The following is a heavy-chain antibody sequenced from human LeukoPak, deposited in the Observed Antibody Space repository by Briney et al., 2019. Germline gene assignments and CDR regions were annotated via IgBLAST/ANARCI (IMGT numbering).Heavy chain of an antibody. CDR2: ICHSGST. D-gene: IGHD3-22*01. CDR1: GGSISSGGYF. J-gene: IGHJ3*02. Sequence: SQTLSLTCAVSGGSISSGGYFWSWIRQPPGKGLEWIGYICHSGSTYYNPSLKRRVTISVERYKIQLSVKLSSVAAADTAVYYCARILGDYYESKYAFVIWGQGAMVTVSS. V-gene: IGHV4-30-2*01. CDR3: ARILGDYYESKYAFVI.